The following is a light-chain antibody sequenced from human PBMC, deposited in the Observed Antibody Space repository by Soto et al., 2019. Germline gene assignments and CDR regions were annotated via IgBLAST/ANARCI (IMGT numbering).Light chain of an antibody. CDR1: ISDVGGYDY. Sequence: QSALTQPASVSGSPGQSITISCTGTISDVGGYDYVSWYQQHPGKAPKLMIYDVSNRPSGVSNRFSGSKSGNTASLTSSGFQADDEADYYCSSYTTSSTYVFGTGTKLTVL. CDR2: DVS. J-gene: IGLJ1*01. V-gene: IGLV2-14*01. CDR3: SSYTTSSTYV.